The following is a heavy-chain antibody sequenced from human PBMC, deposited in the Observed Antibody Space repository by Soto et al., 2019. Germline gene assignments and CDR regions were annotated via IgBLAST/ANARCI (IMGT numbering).Heavy chain of an antibody. CDR1: GGSINSYY. J-gene: IGHJ3*02. CDR3: ARDVYGETAFDI. D-gene: IGHD4-17*01. V-gene: IGHV4-59*01. Sequence: PSETLSLTCTVSGGSINSYYWGWVRQPPGKGLEWIGYISYSGSTSNNPSLTGRVTISVDTSKNQFSLKVSSVTAADTAVYYCARDVYGETAFDIWGQGTMVTVSS. CDR2: ISYSGST.